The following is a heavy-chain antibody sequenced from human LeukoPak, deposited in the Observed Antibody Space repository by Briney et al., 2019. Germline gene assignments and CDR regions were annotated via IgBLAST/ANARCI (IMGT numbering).Heavy chain of an antibody. V-gene: IGHV3-23*01. Sequence: GGSLRLSCTASAISFSSYAMTWLRQAPGKGLEWVSGIHGSGGVTYYADSVKGRFTISRDYSKKTLYLQMNSLRVDDTAVYYCAKDPNGDYVGAFDSWGQGTMVTVS. CDR2: IHGSGGVT. CDR3: AKDPNGDYVGAFDS. D-gene: IGHD4-17*01. CDR1: AISFSSYA. J-gene: IGHJ3*02.